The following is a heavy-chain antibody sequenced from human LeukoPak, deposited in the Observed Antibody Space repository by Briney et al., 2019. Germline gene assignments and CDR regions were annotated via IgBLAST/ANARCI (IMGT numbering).Heavy chain of an antibody. J-gene: IGHJ4*02. CDR1: GGSFSGYY. D-gene: IGHD3-10*01. CDR2: INHSGST. V-gene: IGHV4-34*01. Sequence: PSETLSLTCAVYGGSFSGYYWSWIRQPPGKGLEWIGEINHSGSTNYNPSLKSRVTISVDTSKNQFSLKLSSVTAADTAVYYCARLGRGSVDYWGQGTLVTVSS. CDR3: ARLGRGSVDY.